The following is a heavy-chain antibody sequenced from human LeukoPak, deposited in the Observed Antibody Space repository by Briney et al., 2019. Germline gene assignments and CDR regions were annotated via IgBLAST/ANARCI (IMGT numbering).Heavy chain of an antibody. V-gene: IGHV1-69*13. Sequence: SVKVSCKASGGTFSSYAISWVRQAPGQGLEWMGGIIPIFGTANYAQKFQGRVTITADESASTAYMELSSLRSEDTAVYYCASPYYDSSGYYWYFDLWGRGTLVTVSS. CDR2: IIPIFGTA. CDR1: GGTFSSYA. J-gene: IGHJ2*01. CDR3: ASPYYDSSGYYWYFDL. D-gene: IGHD3-22*01.